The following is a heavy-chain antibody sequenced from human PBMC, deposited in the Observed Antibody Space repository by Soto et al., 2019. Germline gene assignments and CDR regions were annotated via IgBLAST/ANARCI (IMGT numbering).Heavy chain of an antibody. Sequence: SETLSLTCTVSGGSITGGSISSTTYYWGWMRQPPGKGLEWIASFFIGGNTYYNPSLKSRVTTSVDTSKNQFSLKLSSVTAADTAVYYCATMGTPATGLYFFDYWGQGSLVTVSS. CDR3: ATMGTPATGLYFFDY. J-gene: IGHJ4*02. D-gene: IGHD2-15*01. CDR1: GGSITGGSISSTTYY. V-gene: IGHV4-39*01. CDR2: FFIGGNT.